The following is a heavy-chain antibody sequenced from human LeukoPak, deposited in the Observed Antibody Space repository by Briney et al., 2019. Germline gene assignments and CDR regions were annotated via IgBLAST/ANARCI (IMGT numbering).Heavy chain of an antibody. Sequence: PGGSLRLSCAASGLSFNSYWMSWVRQAPGKGLEWVAKIKEDGSEKYYVDSVKGRFTISRDNARNSLYLQMNSLRAEDTAVYYCAKDGPIVLMVYAAWGQGTLVTVSS. V-gene: IGHV3-7*05. CDR2: IKEDGSEK. J-gene: IGHJ4*02. D-gene: IGHD2-8*01. CDR3: AKDGPIVLMVYAA. CDR1: GLSFNSYW.